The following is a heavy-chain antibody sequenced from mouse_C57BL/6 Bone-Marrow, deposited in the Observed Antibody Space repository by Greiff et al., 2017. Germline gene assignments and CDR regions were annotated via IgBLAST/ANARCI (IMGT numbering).Heavy chain of an antibody. J-gene: IGHJ3*01. V-gene: IGHV5-4*01. CDR3: ARDDYDGVAY. D-gene: IGHD2-4*01. CDR2: ISDGGSYT. Sequence: DVMLVESGGGLVKPGGSLKLSCAASGFTFSSYAMSWVRQTPEKRLEWVATISDGGSYTYYPDNVKGRFTISRDNAKNNLYLQMSHLKSEDTAMYYCARDDYDGVAYWGQGTLVTVSA. CDR1: GFTFSSYA.